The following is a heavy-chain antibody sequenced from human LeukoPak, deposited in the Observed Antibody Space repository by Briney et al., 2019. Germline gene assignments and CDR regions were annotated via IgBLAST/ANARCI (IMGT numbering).Heavy chain of an antibody. Sequence: GESLKSSCEYGFTDHWIAWVRQVPGKGLEWVGIIYPEDSDTRYSPSFQGQVTISADKSISSAYLRWSSLKASDTAMYYCARARSYYYDGSAYYFDSWGQGTLVAVSS. CDR1: YGFTDHW. CDR3: ARARSYYYDGSAYYFDS. CDR2: IYPEDSDT. J-gene: IGHJ4*02. V-gene: IGHV5-51*01. D-gene: IGHD3-22*01.